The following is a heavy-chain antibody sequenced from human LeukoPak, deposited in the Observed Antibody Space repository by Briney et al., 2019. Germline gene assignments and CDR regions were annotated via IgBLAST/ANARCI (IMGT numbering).Heavy chain of an antibody. V-gene: IGHV3-23*01. J-gene: IGHJ4*02. CDR3: AKGRYCTNGVCYLDY. CDR2: ISGSGGST. CDR1: GFTFSSYA. D-gene: IGHD2-8*01. Sequence: GGSLRLSCAASGFTFSSYAMSWVRQAPGKGLEWVSAISGSGGSTYYADSVKGRFTISRGNSKNTLYLQMNSLRAEDTAVYYCAKGRYCTNGVCYLDYWGQGTLVTVSS.